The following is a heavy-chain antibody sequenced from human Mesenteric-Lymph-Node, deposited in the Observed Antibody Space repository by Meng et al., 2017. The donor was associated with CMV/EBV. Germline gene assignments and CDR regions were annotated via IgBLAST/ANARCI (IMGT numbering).Heavy chain of an antibody. V-gene: IGHV3-21*01. CDR2: ISSSSSYI. CDR3: APGGSYHAEYFQH. D-gene: IGHD1-26*01. CDR1: GFTFGFHK. Sequence: GGSLRLSCAGSGFTFGFHKMGWVRQAPGKGLEWVSSISSSSSYIYYADSVKGRFTISRDNAKNSLYLQMNSLRAEDTAVYYCAPGGSYHAEYFQHWGQGTLVTVSS. J-gene: IGHJ1*01.